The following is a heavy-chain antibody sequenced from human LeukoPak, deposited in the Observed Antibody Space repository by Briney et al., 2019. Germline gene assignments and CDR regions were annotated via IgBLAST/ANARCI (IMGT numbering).Heavy chain of an antibody. CDR2: ISSSSSFI. D-gene: IGHD2-2*01. CDR3: ARDPPLGSCSTISCPHLDC. CDR1: GFTFSRYS. V-gene: IGHV3-21*01. J-gene: IGHJ4*02. Sequence: PGGSLRLSCPASGFTFSRYSMNWVRQAPGKGLEWVSSISSSSSFIYYADSVKGRFTISRDNAKNSLYLQMNSLRAEDTAVYYCARDPPLGSCSTISCPHLDCWGQGTLVTVSS.